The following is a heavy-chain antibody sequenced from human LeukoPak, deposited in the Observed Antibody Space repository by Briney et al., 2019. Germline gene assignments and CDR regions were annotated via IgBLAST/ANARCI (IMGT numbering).Heavy chain of an antibody. CDR3: ARICGPSSSADY. V-gene: IGHV2-70*11. J-gene: IGHJ4*02. D-gene: IGHD6-6*01. Sequence: SGPTLVNPTQTLTLTCTFSGFSLSTSGMCVSWIRQPPGKALEWLARIDWDNDKYYNTSLKTRLTISKDTSKNQVVLTMTNMDPVDTATYYCARICGPSSSADYWGQGTLVTVSS. CDR2: IDWDNDK. CDR1: GFSLSTSGMC.